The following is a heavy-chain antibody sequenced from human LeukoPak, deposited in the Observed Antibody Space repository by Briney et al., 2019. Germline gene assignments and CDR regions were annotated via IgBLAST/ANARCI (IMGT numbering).Heavy chain of an antibody. D-gene: IGHD5-18*01. J-gene: IGHJ6*03. CDR1: GYTFTNYA. CDR3: ARSETWIQLWLPYYYYMDV. CDR2: INTGNGNT. V-gene: IGHV1-3*04. Sequence: GASVKVSCKASGYTFTNYALHWVRQAPGQRLEWMGWINTGNGNTKYSRKFQGRVTITRDTSASTAYMELSSLRSEDSAVYYWARSETWIQLWLPYYYYMDVWGKGTTVTVSS.